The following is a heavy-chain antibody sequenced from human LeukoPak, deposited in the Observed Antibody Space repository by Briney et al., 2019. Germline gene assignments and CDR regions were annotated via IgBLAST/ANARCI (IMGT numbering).Heavy chain of an antibody. D-gene: IGHD3-22*01. CDR2: ISGSGGST. V-gene: IGHV3-23*01. CDR1: GFTCSSYA. Sequence: GGSLRLSCAVSGFTCSSYAMSWVRQAPGKELEWVSAISGSGGSTYYADSVKGRFTISRDNSKNTLYLQMNSLRAEDTAVYYCAKDLITMIVVGIFDYWGQGTLVTVSS. J-gene: IGHJ4*02. CDR3: AKDLITMIVVGIFDY.